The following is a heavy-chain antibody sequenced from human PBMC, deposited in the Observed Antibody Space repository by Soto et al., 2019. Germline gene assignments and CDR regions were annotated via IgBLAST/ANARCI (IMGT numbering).Heavy chain of an antibody. CDR2: INPNSGGT. CDR1: GYTFTGYY. J-gene: IGHJ6*02. V-gene: IGHV1-2*04. CDR3: ARHYDFWSGYSDYYYGMDV. Sequence: ASVKVSCKTSGYTFTGYYIHWVRQAPGQGLEWMGRINPNSGGTNYAQKLQGWVTMTRDTSISTAYMELSRLRSEDTAVYYCARHYDFWSGYSDYYYGMDVWGQGTTVTVSS. D-gene: IGHD3-3*01.